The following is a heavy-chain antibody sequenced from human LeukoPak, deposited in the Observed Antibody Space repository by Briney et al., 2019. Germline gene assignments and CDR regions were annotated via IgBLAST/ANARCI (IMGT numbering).Heavy chain of an antibody. CDR1: RFTFSIYW. Sequence: GGSLRLSCAASRFTFSIYWMSWVRQAPGKGLEWLANIKQDGSEKYYVDSVKGRFTISRDNANNSLYLQMNSLRAEDTAVYYCARGGDYLDFWGQGTLVTVSS. V-gene: IGHV3-7*05. J-gene: IGHJ4*02. CDR3: ARGGDYLDF. CDR2: IKQDGSEK.